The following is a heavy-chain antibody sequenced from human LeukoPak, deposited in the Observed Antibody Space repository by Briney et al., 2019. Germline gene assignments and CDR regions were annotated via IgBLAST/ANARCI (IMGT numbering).Heavy chain of an antibody. CDR1: GGSFSGYY. CDR2: INHSGST. CDR3: ARQCTNGVCYREGYFQH. D-gene: IGHD2-8*01. J-gene: IGHJ1*01. Sequence: PSETLSLTCAVYGGSFSGYYWSWIRQPPGKGLEWIGEINHSGSTNYNPSLKSRVTISVDTSKNQFSLKLSSVTAADTAVYYCARQCTNGVCYREGYFQHWGQGTLVTVSS. V-gene: IGHV4-34*01.